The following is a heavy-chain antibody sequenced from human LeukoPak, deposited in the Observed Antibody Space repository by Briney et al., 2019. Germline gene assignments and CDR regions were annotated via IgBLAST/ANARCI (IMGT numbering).Heavy chain of an antibody. CDR1: GGSISSSYSYT. CDR3: ARLPTGYPNWFDP. J-gene: IGHJ5*02. V-gene: IGHV4-39*01. CDR2: IHYSGST. D-gene: IGHD3-9*01. Sequence: AAETLSLTCTVSGGSISSSYSYTWGWIRPPPGKGLEWIAAIHYSGSTYYNPSLQSRVTQSVETSKNQFSLSLISVTAADTAVYYCARLPTGYPNWFDPWGQGTLVTVSS.